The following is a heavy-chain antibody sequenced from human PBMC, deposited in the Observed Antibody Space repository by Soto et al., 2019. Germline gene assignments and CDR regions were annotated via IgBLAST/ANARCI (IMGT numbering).Heavy chain of an antibody. D-gene: IGHD4-17*01. CDR3: ARRVDYGKYFYYGMDV. Sequence: SETLSLTCTVSGGSVSSSNSYWSWIRQPPGKGLEWIGYIYYSGSTNYNPSLKSRVSISLDTSKNQFSLKLTSVTAADTAVYYCARRVDYGKYFYYGMDVWGQGTTVTVSS. CDR2: IYYSGST. J-gene: IGHJ6*02. V-gene: IGHV4-61*01. CDR1: GGSVSSSNSY.